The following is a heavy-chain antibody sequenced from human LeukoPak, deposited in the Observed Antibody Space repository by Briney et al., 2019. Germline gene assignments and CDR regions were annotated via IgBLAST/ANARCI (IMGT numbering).Heavy chain of an antibody. Sequence: GGSLRLSCAASGFTVSSNYMNWVRQAPGKGLEWVSVIYSGGSTYYADSVKGRFTISRDNSKNTLYLQMNSLRAEDTAVYYCARDQAVGVADALDIWAQGTMVTVSS. V-gene: IGHV3-66*01. CDR1: GFTVSSNY. D-gene: IGHD1-26*01. CDR2: IYSGGST. CDR3: ARDQAVGVADALDI. J-gene: IGHJ3*02.